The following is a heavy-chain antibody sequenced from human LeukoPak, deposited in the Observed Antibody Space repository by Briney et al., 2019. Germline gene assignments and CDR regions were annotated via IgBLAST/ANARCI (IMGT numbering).Heavy chain of an antibody. Sequence: GGSLRLSCAASGFTFSSYSMNWVRQAPGKGLEWVSSISSSSSYIYYADSVKGRFTISRDNSKNTLYLQMNSLRGEDTAVYYCAKDYGDPPSRYYYYYYGMDVWGQGTTVTVSS. J-gene: IGHJ6*02. CDR1: GFTFSSYS. CDR2: ISSSSSYI. D-gene: IGHD4-17*01. CDR3: AKDYGDPPSRYYYYYYGMDV. V-gene: IGHV3-21*01.